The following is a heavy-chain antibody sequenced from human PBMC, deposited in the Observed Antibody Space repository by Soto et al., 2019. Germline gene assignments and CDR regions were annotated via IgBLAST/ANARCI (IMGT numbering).Heavy chain of an antibody. J-gene: IGHJ4*02. D-gene: IGHD1-26*01. V-gene: IGHV3-53*01. CDR3: ARGFPVGAIGRFYFDS. CDR2: MYSGGTAT. Sequence: EVQLVESGGGLIQPGGSLRLSCAASGFTVSDNYMTWVRQAPGKGLEWGSVMYSGGTATSYADSVKGRFNVSRDSSKNTVSLQLYSLRAEDPAVDYCARGFPVGAIGRFYFDSWGQGALVTVSS. CDR1: GFTVSDNY.